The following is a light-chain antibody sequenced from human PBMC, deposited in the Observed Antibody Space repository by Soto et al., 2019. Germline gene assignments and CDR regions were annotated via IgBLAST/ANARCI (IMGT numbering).Light chain of an antibody. CDR1: QSIGVF. CDR3: HQTYANPWT. CDR2: VAS. J-gene: IGKJ1*01. V-gene: IGKV1-39*01. Sequence: DIQMTQSPPSLSTSVGDRVTITCRASQSIGVFLNWYQVRPGRAPKLLINVASSLQTGAPSRFSGSGSGTDFTLTISSLQPEDFATYYCHQTYANPWTSGQETKVEIK.